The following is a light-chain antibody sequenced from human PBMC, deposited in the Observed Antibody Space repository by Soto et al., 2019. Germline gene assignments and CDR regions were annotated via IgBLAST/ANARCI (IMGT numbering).Light chain of an antibody. Sequence: QLVLTQPASVSGSPGQSITISCSGTTNDVGAYDFVSWYQQHPGKAPKLIIFEVTNRPSGVSNRFSGSKSGNMASLTISGLQAEDEGAYYCSSYTTSSALVVFGGGTKLTVL. J-gene: IGLJ2*01. CDR3: SSYTTSSALVV. V-gene: IGLV2-14*01. CDR2: EVT. CDR1: TNDVGAYDF.